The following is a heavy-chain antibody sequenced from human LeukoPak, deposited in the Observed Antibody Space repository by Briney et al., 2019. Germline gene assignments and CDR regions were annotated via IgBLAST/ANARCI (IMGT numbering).Heavy chain of an antibody. D-gene: IGHD2-15*01. Sequence: ASVKVSCKASGYTFTSYFRLWVRRAPGQELEWMGILNPSDDSTSYARRIQGRVTMTRDTSTSTVYMELSSLRSEDTAVYYCARVYCSRGNCYSPGDYWGQGTLVTVSS. CDR2: LNPSDDST. J-gene: IGHJ4*02. V-gene: IGHV1-46*01. CDR3: ARVYCSRGNCYSPGDY. CDR1: GYTFTSYF.